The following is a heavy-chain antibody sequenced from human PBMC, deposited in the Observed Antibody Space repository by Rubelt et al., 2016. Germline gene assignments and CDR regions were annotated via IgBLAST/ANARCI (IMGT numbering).Heavy chain of an antibody. V-gene: IGHV4-39*01. Sequence: QLQLQESGPGLVKPSETLSLTCTVSGGSISSSSYYWGWIRQPPGKGLEWIGSIYYSGSTNYNPSLMSRVTISVDTSKNQFSLKLSSVTAADTAVYYCARLTYYYDSSGYYLFDYWGQGTLVTVSS. D-gene: IGHD3-22*01. CDR3: ARLTYYYDSSGYYLFDY. J-gene: IGHJ4*02. CDR2: IYYSGST. CDR1: GGSISSSSYY.